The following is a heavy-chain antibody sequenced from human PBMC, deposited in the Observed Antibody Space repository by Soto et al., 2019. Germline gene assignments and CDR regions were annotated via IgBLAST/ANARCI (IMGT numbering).Heavy chain of an antibody. Sequence: GGSLTLSCAASGFTFSDYYMSWIRQAPGKGLEWVSYISSSGSTIYYADSVKGRFTISRDNAKNSLYLQMNSLRAEDTAVYYCARDEGGLLLRYYMEVWGKGTTVTVSS. CDR3: ARDEGGLLLRYYMEV. CDR1: GFTFSDYY. D-gene: IGHD1-26*01. V-gene: IGHV3-11*01. CDR2: ISSSGSTI. J-gene: IGHJ6*03.